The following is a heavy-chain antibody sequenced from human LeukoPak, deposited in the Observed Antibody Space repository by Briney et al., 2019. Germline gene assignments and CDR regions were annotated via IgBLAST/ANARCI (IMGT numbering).Heavy chain of an antibody. CDR2: ISTSSSYI. J-gene: IGHJ3*02. CDR3: AREALYYDILTGYPSHAFDI. D-gene: IGHD3-9*01. CDR1: GFTFNRYN. Sequence: GGSLRLSCAASGFTFNRYNMNWVRRAPGKGLEWVSSISTSSSYIYYADSVKGRFTISRDNAKNSLYLQMNSLRAEDTAVYYCAREALYYDILTGYPSHAFDIWGQGTMVTVSS. V-gene: IGHV3-21*01.